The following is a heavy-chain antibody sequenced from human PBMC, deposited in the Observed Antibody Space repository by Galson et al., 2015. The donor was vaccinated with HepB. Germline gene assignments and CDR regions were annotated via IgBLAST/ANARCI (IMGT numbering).Heavy chain of an antibody. J-gene: IGHJ6*02. V-gene: IGHV1-69*13. Sequence: SVKVSCKASGGTFSSYAISWVRQAPGQGLEWMGGIIPIFGTANYAQKFQGRVTITADESTSTAYMELSSLRSEDTAVYYCARVTRVATSDPYYYYGMDVWGQGTTVTVSS. CDR2: IIPIFGTA. CDR3: ARVTRVATSDPYYYYGMDV. CDR1: GGTFSSYA. D-gene: IGHD5-12*01.